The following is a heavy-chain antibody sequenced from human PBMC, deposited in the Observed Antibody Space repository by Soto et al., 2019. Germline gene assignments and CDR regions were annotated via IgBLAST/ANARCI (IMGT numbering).Heavy chain of an antibody. CDR3: ARARYNYFDS. V-gene: IGHV4-59*01. CDR1: GGSISSFS. CDR2: VYYSGNT. Sequence: SETLSLTCTVSGGSISSFSWSWIRQPPGKGLEYIGNVYYSGNTNYNPSLKSRVIVSVDTSKNQFSLRLSSVTAADTAVYYCARARYNYFDSWGQGTPVTVSS. J-gene: IGHJ4*02. D-gene: IGHD5-18*01.